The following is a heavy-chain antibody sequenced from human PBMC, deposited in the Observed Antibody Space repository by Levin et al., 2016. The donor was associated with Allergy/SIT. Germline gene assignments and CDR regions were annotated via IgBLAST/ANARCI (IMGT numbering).Heavy chain of an antibody. Sequence: WIRQPPGKGLEWIGSIYYSGSTYYNPSLKSRVTISVDTSKNQFSLKLSSVTAADTAVYYCARQGDSGWYKRYYYYYGMDVWGQGTTVTVSS. CDR3: ARQGDSGWYKRYYYYYGMDV. V-gene: IGHV4-39*01. J-gene: IGHJ6*02. CDR2: IYYSGST. D-gene: IGHD6-19*01.